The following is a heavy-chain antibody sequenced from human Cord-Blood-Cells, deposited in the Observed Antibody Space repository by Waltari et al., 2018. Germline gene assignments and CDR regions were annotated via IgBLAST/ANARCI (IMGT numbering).Heavy chain of an antibody. D-gene: IGHD1-7*01. V-gene: IGHV4-61*01. CDR3: ASSREDWNYWFDP. Sequence: QVQLQESGPGLVKPSETLSLTCTVSGGSVSSGRSYWSWFRQPPRKGLEWIGYIYYSGSTNYNPSLKSRVTISVDTSKNQFSLKLSSVTAADTAVYYCASSREDWNYWFDPWGQGTLVTVSS. CDR1: GGSVSSGRSY. CDR2: IYYSGST. J-gene: IGHJ5*02.